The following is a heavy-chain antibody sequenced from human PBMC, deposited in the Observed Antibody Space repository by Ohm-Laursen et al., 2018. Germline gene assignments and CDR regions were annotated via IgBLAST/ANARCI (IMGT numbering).Heavy chain of an antibody. CDR2: ISSSSSYI. CDR3: ARDRANGGSHHDY. V-gene: IGHV3-21*01. Sequence: PLRLSCTAPGFTFSSYSMNWVRQAPGKGLEWVSSISSSSSYIYYADSVKGRFTISRDNAKNSLYLQMNSLRAEDTAVYYCARDRANGGSHHDYWGQGTLVTVSS. D-gene: IGHD1-26*01. CDR1: GFTFSSYS. J-gene: IGHJ4*02.